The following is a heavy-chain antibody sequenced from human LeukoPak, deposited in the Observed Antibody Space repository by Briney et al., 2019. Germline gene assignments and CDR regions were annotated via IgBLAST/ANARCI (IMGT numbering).Heavy chain of an antibody. CDR2: IYTSGST. Sequence: PSETLSPTCTVSGGSISSYYWSWIRQPAGKGLEWIGRIYTSGSTNYNPSLKSRVTMSVDTSKNQLSLKLSSVTAADTAVYYCARTPWDCSGGSCYEGDFDYWGQGTLVTVSS. D-gene: IGHD2-15*01. V-gene: IGHV4-4*07. CDR1: GGSISSYY. J-gene: IGHJ4*02. CDR3: ARTPWDCSGGSCYEGDFDY.